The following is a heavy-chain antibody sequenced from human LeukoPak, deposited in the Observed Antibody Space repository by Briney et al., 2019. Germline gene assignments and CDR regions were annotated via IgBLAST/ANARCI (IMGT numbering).Heavy chain of an antibody. J-gene: IGHJ6*04. V-gene: IGHV1-18*04. D-gene: IGHD2-15*01. CDR2: ISAYNGNT. CDR3: ARGGYCSGGSCYFFYGMDV. Sequence: ASVKVSCKASGYTFTSYSINWVRQAPGQGLEWMGWISAYNGNTNYAQKLRGSVTMTIDTSTSTAYMELRSLRSDDTAVYYCARGGYCSGGSCYFFYGMDVWGKGTTVTVSS. CDR1: GYTFTSYS.